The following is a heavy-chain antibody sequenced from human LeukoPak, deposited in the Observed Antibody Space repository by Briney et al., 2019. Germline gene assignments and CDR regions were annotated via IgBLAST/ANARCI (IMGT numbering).Heavy chain of an antibody. D-gene: IGHD3-22*01. CDR1: GYTFTSYG. CDR3: ARSFTYYYDSSGYYNY. V-gene: IGHV1-18*01. CDR2: ISAYNGNT. J-gene: IGHJ4*02. Sequence: GASVKVSCKASGYTFTSYGISWVRQAHGQGLEWMGWISAYNGNTNYAQKLQGRVTMTTDTSTSTAYMELRSLRSDDTAVYYCARSFTYYYDSSGYYNYWGQGTLVTVSS.